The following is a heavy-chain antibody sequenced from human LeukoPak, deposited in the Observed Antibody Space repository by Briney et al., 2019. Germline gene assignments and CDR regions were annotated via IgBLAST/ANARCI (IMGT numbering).Heavy chain of an antibody. CDR2: ISGSGGST. CDR1: GFTFSGYA. V-gene: IGHV3-23*01. J-gene: IGHJ4*02. Sequence: HSGGSLRLSCAASGFTFSGYAMSWVRQAPGKGLEWVSAISGSGGSTYYADSVKGRFTISRDNSKNTLYLQMNSLRAEDTAVYYCAKVVSRGGWNDALYFDYWGQGTLVTVSS. CDR3: AKVVSRGGWNDALYFDY. D-gene: IGHD1-1*01.